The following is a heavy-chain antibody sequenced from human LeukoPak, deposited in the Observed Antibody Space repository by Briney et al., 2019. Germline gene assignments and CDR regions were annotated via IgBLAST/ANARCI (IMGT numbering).Heavy chain of an antibody. CDR3: AKGVSTRPLYYFDY. CDR2: ISASGAST. D-gene: IGHD6-6*01. Sequence: GSLRLSCAASGFTFSSYAMNWVRQAPGKGLEWVSVISASGASTYNADSVKGRFTISRDNSKSTLYLQMNSLRVEDTALYFCAKGVSTRPLYYFDYWGQGTLVTVSS. V-gene: IGHV3-23*01. CDR1: GFTFSSYA. J-gene: IGHJ4*02.